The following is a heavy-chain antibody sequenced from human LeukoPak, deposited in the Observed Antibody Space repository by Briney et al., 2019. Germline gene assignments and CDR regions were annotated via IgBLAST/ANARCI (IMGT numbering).Heavy chain of an antibody. CDR1: GXTFSTYS. CDR3: ARGGAGRTEDDVFDI. Sequence: KSGTSLRLSCAASGXTFSTYSMNWVRQAPGKGLEWVWIISSGSSSIFYAASLKGRFTISRDNAKNSLYLQMNSLRADDTAVYYCARGGAGRTEDDVFDIWGQGTMVTVSS. V-gene: IGHV3-21*01. J-gene: IGHJ3*02. D-gene: IGHD1-1*01. CDR2: ISSGSSSI.